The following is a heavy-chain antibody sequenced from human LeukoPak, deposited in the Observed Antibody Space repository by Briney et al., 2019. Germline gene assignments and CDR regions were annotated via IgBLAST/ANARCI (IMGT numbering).Heavy chain of an antibody. V-gene: IGHV1-24*01. CDR3: ATYPYDSSGYYLGY. CDR1: GYALTELS. J-gene: IGHJ4*02. Sequence: ASVKVSCKVSGYALTELSMHWVRQAPGKGLEWMGGFDPEDGETIYAQKFQGRVTMTEDTSTDTAYMELSSLRSEDTAVYYCATYPYDSSGYYLGYWGQGTLVTVSS. CDR2: FDPEDGET. D-gene: IGHD3-22*01.